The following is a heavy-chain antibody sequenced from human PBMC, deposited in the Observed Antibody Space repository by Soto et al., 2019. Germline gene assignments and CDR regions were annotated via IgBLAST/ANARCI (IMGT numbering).Heavy chain of an antibody. J-gene: IGHJ3*01. Sequence: SETLSLTCAVSGGSISSEYFHWTWIRQSPGKGLEWIGYIHYTGSIMYNPSFKSRLTMAVDTTKNQFSLRLSSVTAADTAVYYCPLGYCSSTACYEPFHFWGQGTMVTVSS. V-gene: IGHV4-30-4*08. CDR2: IHYTGSI. CDR1: GGSISSEYFH. CDR3: PLGYCSSTACYEPFHF. D-gene: IGHD2-2*01.